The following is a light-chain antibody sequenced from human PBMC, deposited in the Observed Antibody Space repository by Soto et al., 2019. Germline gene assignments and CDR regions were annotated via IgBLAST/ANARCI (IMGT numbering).Light chain of an antibody. V-gene: IGLV2-14*03. CDR2: EVN. J-gene: IGLJ1*01. Sequence: QSVLTQPASVSGCPGQSITISCCGTSGDVGAYIYVSWYQQYPGKAPKLIIYEVNNRPSGVSGRFSGSKSDTTAYLTISGLQAEDEADYYCSSYSDSDTKVFGTGTKVTVL. CDR1: SGDVGAYIY. CDR3: SSYSDSDTKV.